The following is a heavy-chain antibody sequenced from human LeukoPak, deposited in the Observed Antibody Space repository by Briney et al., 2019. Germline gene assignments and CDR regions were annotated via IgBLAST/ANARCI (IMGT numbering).Heavy chain of an antibody. CDR1: GYTFSRYG. V-gene: IGHV1-18*01. Sequence: ASVKVSCKASGYTFSRYGISWVRQAPGQGLEWMGWISAHNGDTKYAQKFQGRVTMTTETSTSTAYVDLRSLRSDDTAVYYCARDQIRYDNRADAFDIWGQGTMVTVSS. D-gene: IGHD3-16*02. CDR2: ISAHNGDT. CDR3: ARDQIRYDNRADAFDI. J-gene: IGHJ3*02.